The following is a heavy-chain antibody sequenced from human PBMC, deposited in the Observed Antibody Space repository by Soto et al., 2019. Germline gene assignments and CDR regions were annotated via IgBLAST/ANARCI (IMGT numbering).Heavy chain of an antibody. J-gene: IGHJ4*02. Sequence: GGSLRLSCAASSFTFNNYAMSWVRQAPGKGLEWVSGIGGSGRTTYYADSVKGRFTISRDNSNNTLFPQMNSLRAEDTAVYYCAKSRYSDSSGDFYDYWGQGTLVTVSS. CDR3: AKSRYSDSSGDFYDY. V-gene: IGHV3-23*01. CDR2: IGGSGRTT. CDR1: SFTFNNYA. D-gene: IGHD3-22*01.